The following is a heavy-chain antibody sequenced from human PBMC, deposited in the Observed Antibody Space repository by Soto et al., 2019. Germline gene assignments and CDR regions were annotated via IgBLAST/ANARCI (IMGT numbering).Heavy chain of an antibody. CDR2: IRSKANSYAT. J-gene: IGHJ3*02. D-gene: IGHD6-13*01. V-gene: IGHV3-73*01. CDR3: TTTDPDYSSSWYNAFDI. CDR1: GFTFSGSA. Sequence: PGGSLRLSCAASGFTFSGSAMHWVRQASGKGLEWVGRIRSKANSYATAYAASVKGRFTISRDDPKNTAYLQVNSLKTEDTAVYYCTTTDPDYSSSWYNAFDIWGQGTMVTVSS.